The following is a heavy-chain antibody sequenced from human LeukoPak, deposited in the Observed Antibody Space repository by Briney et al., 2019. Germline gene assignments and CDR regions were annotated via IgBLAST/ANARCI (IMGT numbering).Heavy chain of an antibody. CDR1: GFTFSNYA. CDR2: ISGGGGRT. CDR3: ARDLMYGDLDY. Sequence: GGSLRLSCAASGFTFSNYAMSWVRQAPGKGLEWVSVISGGGGRTYYADSVKGRFTISRDNSKNTLYLQMNSLRAEDTAVYYCARDLMYGDLDYWGQGTLVTVSS. J-gene: IGHJ4*02. V-gene: IGHV3-23*01. D-gene: IGHD4-17*01.